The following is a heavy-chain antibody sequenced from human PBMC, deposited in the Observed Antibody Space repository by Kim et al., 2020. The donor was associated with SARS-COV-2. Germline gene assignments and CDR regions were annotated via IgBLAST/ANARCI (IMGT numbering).Heavy chain of an antibody. J-gene: IGHJ6*02. CDR1: GFTFDDYA. D-gene: IGHD5-18*01. CDR2: ISWNSGSI. V-gene: IGHV3-9*01. Sequence: GGSLRLSCAASGFTFDDYAMHWVRQAPGKGLEWVSGISWNSGSIGYADSVKGRFTISRDNAKNSLYLQMNSLRAEDTALYYCAKDTYSYGSYYYYGMDVWGQGTTVTVSS. CDR3: AKDTYSYGSYYYYGMDV.